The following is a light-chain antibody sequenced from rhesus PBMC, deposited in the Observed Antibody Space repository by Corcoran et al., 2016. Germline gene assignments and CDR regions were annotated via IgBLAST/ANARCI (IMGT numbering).Light chain of an antibody. CDR1: QNVGNF. CDR2: GAS. Sequence: ETVVTQSPATLSLSPGERATLSCRASQNVGNFLAWYQPIPGQAPRLLIYGASSRATGIPDRFSGSGAGTDCTLTISGLEPEDVGVYFCLQSSNFWSFGQGTKVEIK. J-gene: IGKJ1*01. CDR3: LQSSNFWS. V-gene: IGKV3-24*04.